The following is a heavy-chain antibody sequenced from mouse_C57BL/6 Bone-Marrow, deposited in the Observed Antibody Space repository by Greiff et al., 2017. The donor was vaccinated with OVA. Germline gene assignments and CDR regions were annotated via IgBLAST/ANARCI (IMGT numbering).Heavy chain of an antibody. CDR1: GFTFSSYA. V-gene: IGHV5-9-1*02. CDR3: TRGGGIYYDYDGGSWFAY. Sequence: EVQVVESGEGLVKPGGSLKLSCAASGFTFSSYAMSWVRQTPEKRLEWVAYISSGGDYIYYADTVKGRFTISRDNARNTLYLQMSSLKSEDTAMYYCTRGGGIYYDYDGGSWFAYWGQGTLVTVSA. J-gene: IGHJ3*01. D-gene: IGHD2-4*01. CDR2: ISSGGDYI.